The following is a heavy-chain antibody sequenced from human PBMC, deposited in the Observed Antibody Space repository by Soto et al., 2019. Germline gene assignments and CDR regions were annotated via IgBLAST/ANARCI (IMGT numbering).Heavy chain of an antibody. J-gene: IGHJ4*02. CDR1: GFTFSNYG. D-gene: IGHD2-8*01. Sequence: QVQLVESGGGVVQPGRSLRLSCAASGFTFSNYGMHWVRQAPGKGLEWVAVISYDGSNKYYADSVKGRFTISRDNSKNTLYLQMNSLRAEDTAVYYCAKAGIVLMLYATEFDYWGQGTLVTVSS. V-gene: IGHV3-30*18. CDR2: ISYDGSNK. CDR3: AKAGIVLMLYATEFDY.